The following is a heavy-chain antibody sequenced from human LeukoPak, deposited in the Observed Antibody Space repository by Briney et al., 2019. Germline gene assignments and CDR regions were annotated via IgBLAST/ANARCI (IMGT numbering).Heavy chain of an antibody. CDR2: VDSRGTT. V-gene: IGHV4-39*07. CDR1: GDVVSSATHY. D-gene: IGHD2-2*01. CDR3: ARVKKVVVTTPGGGNTDA. J-gene: IGHJ6*03. Sequence: SETLSLTCKVSGDVVSSATHYWGWIRQSPGKELEWIGSVDSRGTTYYNPSIKSRVTISVDTSKNQFSLQLSSLAAADTAVYHCARVKKVVVTTPGGGNTDAWGKGKTVPVS.